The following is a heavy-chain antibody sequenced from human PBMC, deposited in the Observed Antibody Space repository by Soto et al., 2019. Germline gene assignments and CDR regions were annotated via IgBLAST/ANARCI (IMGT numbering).Heavy chain of an antibody. J-gene: IGHJ4*02. V-gene: IGHV4-4*02. CDR3: ASLIAVANY. CDR2: IYHSGTT. D-gene: IGHD6-19*01. Sequence: QVLLQESGPGLVKPSGTLSLTCAVSSGSISSSNCWSWVRQPPGKGLEWIGEIYHSGTTKYNPSLTRRVTISVDKSKNQFSLKLSSVTAADTAVYYCASLIAVANYWGQGTLVTVSS. CDR1: SGSISSSNC.